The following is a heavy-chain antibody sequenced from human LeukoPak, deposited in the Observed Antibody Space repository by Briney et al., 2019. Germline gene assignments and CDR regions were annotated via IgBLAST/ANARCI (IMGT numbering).Heavy chain of an antibody. CDR1: GGSISSSSYY. CDR2: IYYSGST. Sequence: KPSETLSLTCTVSGGSISSSSYYWGWIRQPPGKGLEWIGSIYYSGSTYYNPSLKSRVTISVDTSKNQFSLKLSSVTAADTAVYYCARLAEYSSGWYGGSRSYYFDYWGQGTLVTVSS. CDR3: ARLAEYSSGWYGGSRSYYFDY. J-gene: IGHJ4*02. V-gene: IGHV4-39*01. D-gene: IGHD6-19*01.